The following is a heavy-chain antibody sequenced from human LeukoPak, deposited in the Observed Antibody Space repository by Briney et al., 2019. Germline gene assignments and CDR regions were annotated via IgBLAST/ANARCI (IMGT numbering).Heavy chain of an antibody. D-gene: IGHD3-16*01. Sequence: GGSLRLSCAASGFTFSDYSLNGVRQAPGKELVWVSYISSGSSTIHYADSVKGGFTISRDNAKNSVYLQMNSLRDEDTAVYYCARGFGGFDPWGQGTLVIVSS. CDR3: ARGFGGFDP. CDR1: GFTFSDYS. J-gene: IGHJ5*02. V-gene: IGHV3-48*02. CDR2: ISSGSSTI.